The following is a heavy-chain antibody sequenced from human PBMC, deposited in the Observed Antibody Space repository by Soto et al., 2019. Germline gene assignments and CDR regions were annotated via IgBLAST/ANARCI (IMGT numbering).Heavy chain of an antibody. CDR3: ARSPSSSCP. Sequence: PGGSLRLSCAASGFTFSSYAMSWVRQAPGKGLEWVSYISSSSSTIYYADSVKGRFTISRDNAKNSLYLQMNSLRAEDTAVYYCARSPSSSCPWGQGTLVTVSS. CDR2: ISSSSSTI. V-gene: IGHV3-48*01. CDR1: GFTFSSYA. J-gene: IGHJ5*02. D-gene: IGHD6-13*01.